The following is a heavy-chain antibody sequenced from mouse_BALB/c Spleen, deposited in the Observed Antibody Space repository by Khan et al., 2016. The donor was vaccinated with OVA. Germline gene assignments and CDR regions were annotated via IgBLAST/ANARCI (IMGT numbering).Heavy chain of an antibody. Sequence: EVQLQESGPGLVKPSQSLSLACTVTGYSITSGYAWNWIRQFPGNKLERMGYISYSSVNSYTPSLKSRISITRDTSKNQFFLPLNSLTTGDTATYYCARGNYYGYYFDYWGQGTTLTVSS. CDR2: ISYSSVN. J-gene: IGHJ2*01. CDR1: GYSITSGYA. D-gene: IGHD1-1*01. CDR3: ARGNYYGYYFDY. V-gene: IGHV3-2*02.